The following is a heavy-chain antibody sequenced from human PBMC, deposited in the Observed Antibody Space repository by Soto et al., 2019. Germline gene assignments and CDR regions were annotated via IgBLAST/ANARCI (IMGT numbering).Heavy chain of an antibody. CDR1: GFIFSNAW. Sequence: GGSLRLSCAASGFIFSNAWMNWVRQAPGKGLEWVGRIKSKIDSGTVEYAAPVKGRFVISRDDSKNTLYLQMNSLKVEDTAVYYCALHRRDGKNLAFFDNRSQGSVVTVSS. CDR3: ALHRRDGKNLAFFDN. V-gene: IGHV3-15*07. J-gene: IGHJ4*02. CDR2: IKSKIDSGTV.